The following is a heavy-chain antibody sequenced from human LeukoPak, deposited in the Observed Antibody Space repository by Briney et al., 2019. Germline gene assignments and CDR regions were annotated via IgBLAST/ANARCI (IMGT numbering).Heavy chain of an antibody. CDR2: IIPILGIA. CDR3: ARDLMYYDSSGYYYEYYFDY. D-gene: IGHD3-22*01. CDR1: GGTFSSYT. Sequence: GSSVKVSCKASGGTFSSYTISWVRQAPGQGLEWMGGIIPILGIANYAQKFQGRVTITADKSTSTAYMELSSLRSEDTAVYYCARDLMYYDSSGYYYEYYFDYWGQGTLVTVSS. V-gene: IGHV1-69*04. J-gene: IGHJ4*02.